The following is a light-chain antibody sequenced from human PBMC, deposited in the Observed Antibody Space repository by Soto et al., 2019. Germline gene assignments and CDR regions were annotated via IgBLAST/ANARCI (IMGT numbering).Light chain of an antibody. J-gene: IGKJ3*01. CDR2: KAS. CDR3: QQYNSYPLT. Sequence: DIQMTQSPSTLSASVGDRVTITCRASQSISSWLAWYQQKPGKAPKLLIYKASNLESGVPSRFSGSGSGTEFTLTISSPQPDDFATYYCQQYNSYPLTFGPGTKVDIK. V-gene: IGKV1-5*03. CDR1: QSISSW.